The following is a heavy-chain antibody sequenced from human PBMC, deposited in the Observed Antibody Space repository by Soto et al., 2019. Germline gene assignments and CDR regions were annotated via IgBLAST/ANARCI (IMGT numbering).Heavy chain of an antibody. J-gene: IGHJ4*02. Sequence: EVQLVESGGGLVQPGGSLRLSCAASGFTFSSYSMNWVRQAPGKGLEWVSYISISSSTIYYADSVKGQFTISRDNAKNSLYLQMNSLRAEDTAVYYCARANYYGSPGDFDYWGQGTLVTVSS. CDR1: GFTFSSYS. CDR3: ARANYYGSPGDFDY. D-gene: IGHD3-10*01. V-gene: IGHV3-48*01. CDR2: ISISSSTI.